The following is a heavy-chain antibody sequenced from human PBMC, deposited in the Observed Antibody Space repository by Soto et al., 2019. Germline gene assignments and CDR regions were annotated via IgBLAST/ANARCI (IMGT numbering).Heavy chain of an antibody. Sequence: ASVKASCKASGYTFTSVGLNWPPHAPAQGLDWMRRIRAYNDNTNHGHKFHGRVTMTTDNSTGTAYMELRSLRSDDTDVYYCARDRALGGEAFDIWGQGTLVTVSS. J-gene: IGHJ3*02. CDR2: IRAYNDNT. CDR1: GYTFTSVG. CDR3: ARDRALGGEAFDI. V-gene: IGHV1-18*04.